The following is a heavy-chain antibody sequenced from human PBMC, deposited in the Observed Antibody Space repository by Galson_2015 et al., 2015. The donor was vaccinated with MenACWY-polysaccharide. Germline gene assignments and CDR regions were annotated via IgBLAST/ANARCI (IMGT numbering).Heavy chain of an antibody. D-gene: IGHD1-26*01. CDR3: ARGYLQWELLLPPENDAFDI. CDR2: ISSSSSYI. V-gene: IGHV3-21*01. CDR1: GFTFSSYS. Sequence: SLRLSCAASGFTFSSYSMNWVRQAPGKGLEWVSSISSSSSYIYYADSVKGRFTISRDNAKNSLYLQMNSLRAEDTAVYYCARGYLQWELLLPPENDAFDIWGQGTMVTVSS. J-gene: IGHJ3*02.